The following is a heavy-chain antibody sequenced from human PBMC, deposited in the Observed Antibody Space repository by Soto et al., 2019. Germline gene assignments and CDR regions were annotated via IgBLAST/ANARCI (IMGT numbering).Heavy chain of an antibody. J-gene: IGHJ4*01. CDR2: IGPDGSAK. D-gene: IGHD3-16*01. CDR3: SRDICGRTAGCAH. CDR1: GFPFNPYL. Sequence: EVQLVESGGGLGQAGGSLRLSCAASGFPFNPYLMSWVRQAPGKGLEWVANIGPDGSAKYYMGSVKGLFTISRDNAKNSLYLQMDSLRVEDTAIYYCSRDICGRTAGCAHWGHGTVVIVS. V-gene: IGHV3-7*01.